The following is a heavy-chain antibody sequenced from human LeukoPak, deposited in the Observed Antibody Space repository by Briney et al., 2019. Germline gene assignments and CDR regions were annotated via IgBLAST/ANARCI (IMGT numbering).Heavy chain of an antibody. J-gene: IGHJ4*02. D-gene: IGHD3-22*01. V-gene: IGHV1-46*01. CDR3: ARAYYDSSGYYPLGF. Sequence: ASVTVSFKASGYSFATFYMHWVRQAPGQGLEWMGIINPSGGRTSYAQKFQGRVTMTSDMSMSTVYMELSSLRSEDTAVYYCARAYYDSSGYYPLGFWGQGTLVTVSS. CDR2: INPSGGRT. CDR1: GYSFATFY.